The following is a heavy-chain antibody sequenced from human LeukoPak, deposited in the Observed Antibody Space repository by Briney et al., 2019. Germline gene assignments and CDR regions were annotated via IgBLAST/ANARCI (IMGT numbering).Heavy chain of an antibody. CDR1: GFTFSSYW. D-gene: IGHD6-19*01. V-gene: IGHV3-74*01. J-gene: IGHJ4*02. CDR2: INSDGSST. CDR3: SKGKVAAFDY. Sequence: GGSLRLSCAASGFTFSSYWMHWVRQAPGKGLVWVSRINSDGSSTSYADSVKGRFTISRDNAKNTLYLQMNSLRGEDTGVYYWSKGKVAAFDYWGQGTLVTVSS.